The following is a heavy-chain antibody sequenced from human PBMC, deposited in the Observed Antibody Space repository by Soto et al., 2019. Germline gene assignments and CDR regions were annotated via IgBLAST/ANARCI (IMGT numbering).Heavy chain of an antibody. V-gene: IGHV1-69*01. D-gene: IGHD3-10*01. CDR3: ARERGSGSYYKVGYYYYGVAI. CDR1: GGTFSSYA. J-gene: IGHJ6*02. Sequence: QVQLVQSGAEVKKPGSSVKVSCKASGGTFSSYAISWLRQAPGQGLEWMGGTIPISGTASYAHKFQGRVTITADESTSTAYMELSSLRTEDTAVYYCARERGSGSYYKVGYYYYGVAIWGQGTTVTVSS. CDR2: TIPISGTA.